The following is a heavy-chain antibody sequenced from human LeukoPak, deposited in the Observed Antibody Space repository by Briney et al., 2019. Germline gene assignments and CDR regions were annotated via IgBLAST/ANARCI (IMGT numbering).Heavy chain of an antibody. CDR2: IYYSGDS. Sequence: PSETLSLTCTVSGDSISSTNYYWGWIRQPPGKGLEWIGTIYYSGDSYYNPSLKSRASISVDTSKNRFSLSVNSVTTADTAVYFCARHENIIMVPTAHAFDYWGQGALVIVSS. J-gene: IGHJ4*02. V-gene: IGHV4-39*01. CDR1: GDSISSTNYY. D-gene: IGHD2/OR15-2a*01. CDR3: ARHENIIMVPTAHAFDY.